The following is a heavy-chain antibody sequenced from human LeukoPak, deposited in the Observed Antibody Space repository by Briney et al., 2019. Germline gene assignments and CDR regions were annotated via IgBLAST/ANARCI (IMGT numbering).Heavy chain of an antibody. Sequence: PSETLSLTCTVSGGSISSYYWSWIRQPPGKGLEWIGYIYYSGSTNYNPSLKSRVTISVDTSKNQFSLKLSSVTAADTAVYYRARQVRPTVAGWFDPWGQGTLVTVSS. J-gene: IGHJ5*02. CDR2: IYYSGST. D-gene: IGHD4-11*01. CDR1: GGSISSYY. CDR3: ARQVRPTVAGWFDP. V-gene: IGHV4-59*08.